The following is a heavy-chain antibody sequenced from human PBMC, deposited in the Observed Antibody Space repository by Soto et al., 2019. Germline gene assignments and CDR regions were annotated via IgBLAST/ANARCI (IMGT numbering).Heavy chain of an antibody. J-gene: IGHJ6*02. Sequence: GGSLRLSCAASGFTFSTYAMTWVRQAPGKGLEWVSTISGSGGSTYYADSVEGRFTISRDNSKNTLYLQMNSLRGEDTAVYYCANRARAHSYDGPYVMDVWGQGTTVTVSS. D-gene: IGHD3-22*01. CDR1: GFTFSTYA. V-gene: IGHV3-23*01. CDR2: ISGSGGST. CDR3: ANRARAHSYDGPYVMDV.